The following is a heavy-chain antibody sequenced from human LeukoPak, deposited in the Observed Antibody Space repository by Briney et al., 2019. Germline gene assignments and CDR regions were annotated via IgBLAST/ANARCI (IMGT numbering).Heavy chain of an antibody. J-gene: IGHJ3*02. CDR1: GFTVSSNY. D-gene: IGHD2-2*01. CDR2: IYSGGSK. Sequence: GGSLRLSCAASGFTVSSNYMSWVRQAPGKGLEWVSVIYSGGSKYYADSVKGRFTISRDNSKNTLYLQMNSLRAEDTAVYYCARIDIAVASAFILDAFGIWGQGTMVTVSS. CDR3: ARIDIAVASAFILDAFGI. V-gene: IGHV3-66*01.